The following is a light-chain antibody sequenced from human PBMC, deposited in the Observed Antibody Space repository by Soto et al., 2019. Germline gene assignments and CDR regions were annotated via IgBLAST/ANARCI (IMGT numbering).Light chain of an antibody. CDR3: QQYNNWRT. CDR2: GAS. V-gene: IGKV3-15*01. CDR1: QSVSSN. J-gene: IGKJ1*01. Sequence: EIVMTQSPATLSVSPGERATPSCRASQSVSSNLAWYQQKPGQAPRLLIYGASTRATGIPARLSGSGSGTEFTLTISSLQSEDFAVYYCQQYNNWRTFGQGTKVDIK.